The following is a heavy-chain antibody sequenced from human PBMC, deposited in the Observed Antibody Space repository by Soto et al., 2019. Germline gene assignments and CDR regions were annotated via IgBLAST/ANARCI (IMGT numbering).Heavy chain of an antibody. V-gene: IGHV3-7*05. CDR3: AGGSGWLSDS. Sequence: EVQLVESGGGLVQPGGSLRLSCAASGFTFSSYWMNWVRQAPGKGLEWVANIKQDGSVKYYLDSVKGRFTISRDNAKNSGYLQMNSLRADDSAVYSCAGGSGWLSDSWCQGTLVTVSS. J-gene: IGHJ4*02. CDR2: IKQDGSVK. D-gene: IGHD6-19*01. CDR1: GFTFSSYW.